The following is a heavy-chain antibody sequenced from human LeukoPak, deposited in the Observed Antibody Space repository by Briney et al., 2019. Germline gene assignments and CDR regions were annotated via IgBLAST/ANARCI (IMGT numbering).Heavy chain of an antibody. D-gene: IGHD3-3*01. Sequence: PGGSLRLSCAASGFTFSTYTMNWVRQAPGKGLEWVSSISTSSTYIYYADSVKGRITISRDNAKSSLYLQMNSLRAEDSAVYYCARNRFNLFSYVFEYWGQGTLVTV. CDR1: GFTFSTYT. J-gene: IGHJ4*02. CDR3: ARNRFNLFSYVFEY. CDR2: ISTSSTYI. V-gene: IGHV3-21*01.